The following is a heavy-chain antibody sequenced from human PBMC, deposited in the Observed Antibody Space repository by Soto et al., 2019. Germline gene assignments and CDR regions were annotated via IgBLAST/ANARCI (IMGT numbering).Heavy chain of an antibody. V-gene: IGHV3-30*18. D-gene: IGHD2-15*01. CDR3: AKMMNIATGDY. J-gene: IGHJ4*02. CDR1: GFTFSSYG. Sequence: PGGSLRLSCAASGFTFSSYGMHWVRQAPGKGLEWVAVISYDGSNKYYADSVKGRFTISRDNSKNTLYLQMNSLRAEDTAVYYCAKMMNIATGDYWGQGTLVTVSS. CDR2: ISYDGSNK.